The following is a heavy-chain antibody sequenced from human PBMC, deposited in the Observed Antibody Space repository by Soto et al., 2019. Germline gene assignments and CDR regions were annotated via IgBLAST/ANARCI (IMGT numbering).Heavy chain of an antibody. J-gene: IGHJ3*02. CDR2: IKSKTDGGTT. V-gene: IGHV3-15*01. D-gene: IGHD6-13*01. Sequence: PGGSLRLSCAASGFTFSNAWMSWVRQAPGKGLEWVGRIKSKTDGGTTDYAAPVKGRFTISRDDSKNTLYLQMNSLKTEDTAVYYCTTDIEYSSRHDAFDIWGQGTMVTVSS. CDR3: TTDIEYSSRHDAFDI. CDR1: GFTFSNAW.